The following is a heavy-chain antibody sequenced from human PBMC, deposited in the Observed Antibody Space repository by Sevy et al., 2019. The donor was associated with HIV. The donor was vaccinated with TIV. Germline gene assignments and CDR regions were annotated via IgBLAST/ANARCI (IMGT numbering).Heavy chain of an antibody. D-gene: IGHD2-21*02. J-gene: IGHJ4*02. V-gene: IGHV3-48*02. Sequence: GGSLRLSCAASGFTFSSYSMNWVRQAPGKGLEWVSYISSSSSTIYYAHSVKGRFTISRDNAKNSLYLQMNSLRDEDTAVYYCARAWTENTYYFDYWGQGTLVTVSS. CDR1: GFTFSSYS. CDR3: ARAWTENTYYFDY. CDR2: ISSSSSTI.